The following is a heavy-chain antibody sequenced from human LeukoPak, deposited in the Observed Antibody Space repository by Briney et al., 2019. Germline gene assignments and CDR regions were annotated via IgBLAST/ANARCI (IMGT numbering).Heavy chain of an antibody. CDR2: IYYSGSA. V-gene: IGHV4-39*07. J-gene: IGHJ4*02. Sequence: SETLSLTCTVSGGSISSSSYYWGCIRQPAGKGLEWIGSIYYSGSAYYNPSLKTRVTISVDTSKNQFSLKLSSVTAADTAVYYCARDRGRGNWNFDYRGQGTLVTVSS. D-gene: IGHD1-1*01. CDR3: ARDRGRGNWNFDY. CDR1: GGSISSSSYY.